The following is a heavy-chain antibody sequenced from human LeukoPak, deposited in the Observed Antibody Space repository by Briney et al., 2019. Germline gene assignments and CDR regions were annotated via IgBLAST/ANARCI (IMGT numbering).Heavy chain of an antibody. CDR3: ARGRVSMVRGVIILNWFDP. V-gene: IGHV4-34*01. Sequence: SETPSLTCAVYGGSFSGYYWSWIRQPPGKGLEWIGEINHSGSTNYNPSLKSRVTISVDTSKNQFSLKLSSVTAADTAVYYCARGRVSMVRGVIILNWFDPWGQGTLVTVSS. CDR1: GGSFSGYY. J-gene: IGHJ5*02. D-gene: IGHD3-10*01. CDR2: INHSGST.